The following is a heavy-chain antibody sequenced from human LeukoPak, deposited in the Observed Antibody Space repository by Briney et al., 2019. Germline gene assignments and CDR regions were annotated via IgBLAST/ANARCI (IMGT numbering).Heavy chain of an antibody. J-gene: IGHJ4*02. CDR3: ARDLKTRAFDY. V-gene: IGHV3-66*02. CDR2: IYSGGST. Sequence: PGGSLRLSCAASGFTVSSNYMSWVRQAPGKGLEWVSVIYSGGSTYYADSVKGRLTISRDNSKNTLYLQMNSLRAEDTAVYYCARDLKTRAFDYWGQGTLVTVSS. CDR1: GFTVSSNY.